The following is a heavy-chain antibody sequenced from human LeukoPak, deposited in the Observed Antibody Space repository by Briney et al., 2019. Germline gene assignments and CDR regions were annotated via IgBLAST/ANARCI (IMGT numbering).Heavy chain of an antibody. CDR1: GFTFSSYS. CDR3: AKGNPGYSSNFDY. V-gene: IGHV3-21*01. Sequence: GGSLRLSCVASGFTFSSYSMNWVRQAPGKGLEWVSSISSSSSYKYYTDSVKGRFTISRDNAKNSLYLQMNSLRAEDTAVYYCAKGNPGYSSNFDYWGQGTLVTVSS. J-gene: IGHJ4*02. D-gene: IGHD5-18*01. CDR2: ISSSSSYK.